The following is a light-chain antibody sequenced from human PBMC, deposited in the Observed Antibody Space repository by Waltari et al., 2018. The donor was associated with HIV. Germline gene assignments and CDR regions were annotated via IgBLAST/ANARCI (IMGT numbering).Light chain of an antibody. V-gene: IGLV2-8*01. CDR1: SSDIGDYDY. J-gene: IGLJ2*01. CDR3: SSYGGNSNVI. Sequence: QSALTQPPSASGSPGQSVTISCTGTSSDIGDYDYVSWYQHQPGEAPKLLTYEVLNRPSGVPHRFSGSTSGNTASLTVSGLQAEDEADYYCSSYGGNSNVIFGGGTKLTVL. CDR2: EVL.